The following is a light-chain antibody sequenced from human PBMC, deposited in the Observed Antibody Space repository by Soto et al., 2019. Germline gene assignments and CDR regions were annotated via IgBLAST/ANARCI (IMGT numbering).Light chain of an antibody. V-gene: IGKV1-17*03. CDR3: LQRNSYPRT. CDR1: QGISNY. J-gene: IGKJ1*01. CDR2: AAS. Sequence: DIQMTQSPSAMSASVGDRVTITCRASQGISNYLAWFQQKPGKVPKRLIYAASSLQSGVPSRFSCSGSGTEFTLSISSLQHEDFATYYCLQRNSYPRTFGLGNEVDIK.